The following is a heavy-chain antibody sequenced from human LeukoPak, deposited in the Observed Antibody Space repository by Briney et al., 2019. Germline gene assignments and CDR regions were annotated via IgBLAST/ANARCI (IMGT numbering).Heavy chain of an antibody. CDR1: GGSISSGSYY. V-gene: IGHV4-61*02. CDR2: MYTSGNT. CDR3: SRDRLYFFDY. J-gene: IGHJ4*02. Sequence: SQTLSLTCTVSGGSISSGSYYWSWLRQPAGKGLEWFMRMYTSGNTNYNPSLKSRVTISVDTSKNQFSLKLSSATAADTAVYYWSRDRLYFFDYWGQGTLVTVSS.